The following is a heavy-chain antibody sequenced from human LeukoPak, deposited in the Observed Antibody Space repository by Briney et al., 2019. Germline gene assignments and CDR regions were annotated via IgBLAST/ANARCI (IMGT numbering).Heavy chain of an antibody. J-gene: IGHJ3*02. V-gene: IGHV3-23*01. CDR3: ARDPRLVGATSSGAFDI. CDR2: VSGIGGST. CDR1: GFTFNTYA. D-gene: IGHD1-26*01. Sequence: PGGSLRLSCAASGFTFNTYAMSWVRQAPGKGLDWVSTVSGIGGSTYYADSVKGRFTISRDNSKNTLYLQMNSLRAEDTAVYYCARDPRLVGATSSGAFDIWGQGTMVTVSS.